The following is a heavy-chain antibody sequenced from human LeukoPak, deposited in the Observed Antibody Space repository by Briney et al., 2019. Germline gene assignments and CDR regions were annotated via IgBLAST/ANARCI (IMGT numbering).Heavy chain of an antibody. CDR3: AREITYDYATYGMDV. CDR2: ISSSSSTI. D-gene: IGHD3-16*01. Sequence: GSLRLSCAASGFTFSSYSMNWVRQAPGKGLEWVSYISSSSSTIYYADSVKGRFTISRDNAKNSLYLQMNSLRAEDTAVYYCAREITYDYATYGMDVWGQGTTVTVSS. CDR1: GFTFSSYS. V-gene: IGHV3-48*01. J-gene: IGHJ6*02.